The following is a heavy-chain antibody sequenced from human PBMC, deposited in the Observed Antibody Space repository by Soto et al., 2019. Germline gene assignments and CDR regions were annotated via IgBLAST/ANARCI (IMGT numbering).Heavy chain of an antibody. CDR2: IYYSGST. V-gene: IGHV4-31*03. J-gene: IGHJ3*02. Sequence: SETLSLTCTVSGGSISSGGYYWSWIRQHPGKGLEWIGYIYYSGSTYYNPSLKSRVTISVDTSKNQFSLKLSSVTAADTAVYYCAREMFYSGSPGGAFDIWGQGTMVTVSS. D-gene: IGHD1-26*01. CDR3: AREMFYSGSPGGAFDI. CDR1: GGSISSGGYY.